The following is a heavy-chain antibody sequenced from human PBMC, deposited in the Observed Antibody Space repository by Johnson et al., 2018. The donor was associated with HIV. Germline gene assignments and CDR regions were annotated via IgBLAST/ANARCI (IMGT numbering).Heavy chain of an antibody. CDR2: ISSSGTPI. CDR3: AILYVFDI. Sequence: VQLMESGGGVVQPGRSLRLSCAASGFTFSSYGMHWVRQAPGKGLEWVSYISSSGTPIYYADSVKGRFTISRDNPKNYLYLQMNSLRAEDTAVYYCAILYVFDIWGQGTMVTVSS. V-gene: IGHV3-48*04. CDR1: GFTFSSYG. J-gene: IGHJ3*02.